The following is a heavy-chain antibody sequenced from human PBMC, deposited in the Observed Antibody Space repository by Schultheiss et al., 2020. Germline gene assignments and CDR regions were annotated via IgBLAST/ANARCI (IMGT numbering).Heavy chain of an antibody. CDR3: ARECGDYESNYYYYMDV. CDR1: GYTFTSYG. D-gene: IGHD4-17*01. V-gene: IGHV1-8*02. J-gene: IGHJ6*03. CDR2: MNPNSGNT. Sequence: ASVKVSCKASGYTFTSYGISWVRQAPGQGLEWMGWMNPNSGNTGYAQKFQGRVTMTRNTSISTAYMELRSLRSDDTAVYYCARECGDYESNYYYYMDVWGKGTTVTVSS.